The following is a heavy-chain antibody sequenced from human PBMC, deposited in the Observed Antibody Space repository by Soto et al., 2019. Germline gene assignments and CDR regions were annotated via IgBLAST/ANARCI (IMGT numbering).Heavy chain of an antibody. CDR1: GVTISSGGYY. V-gene: IGHV4-31*03. Sequence: SETLSLTCTVSGVTISSGGYYWSWIRQHPGKGLEWIGYIYYSGSTYYNPSLKSRVTISVDTSKNQFSLKLSSVTAADTAVYYCARGSLYSVDGIYSVVPAAMNTAMDVWGKGTTVTVSS. D-gene: IGHD2-2*01. CDR3: ARGSLYSVDGIYSVVPAAMNTAMDV. CDR2: IYYSGST. J-gene: IGHJ6*03.